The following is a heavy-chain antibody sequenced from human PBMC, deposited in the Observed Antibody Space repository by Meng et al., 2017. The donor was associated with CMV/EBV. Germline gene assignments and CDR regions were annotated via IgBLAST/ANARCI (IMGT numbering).Heavy chain of an antibody. V-gene: IGHV3-15*01. CDR3: TTEGVRDCGGDCWAGTSY. CDR1: GFTFSNDW. CDR2: IKSKTDGGTT. Sequence: GESLKISCAASGFTFSNDWMSWVRQAPGKGLEWVGRIKSKTDGGTTDYAAPVKGRFTISRDDSKNTLHLRMNSLKTEDTAVYYCTTEGVRDCGGDCWAGTSYWGQGTLVTVSS. D-gene: IGHD2-21*01. J-gene: IGHJ4*02.